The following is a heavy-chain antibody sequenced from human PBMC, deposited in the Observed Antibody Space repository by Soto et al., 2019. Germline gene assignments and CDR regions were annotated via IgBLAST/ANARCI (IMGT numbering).Heavy chain of an antibody. CDR2: ISAYNGNT. V-gene: IGHV1-18*04. CDR1: GYTFTSYG. CDR3: ATKPGLYYYDSSGYYYDAFDI. J-gene: IGHJ3*02. D-gene: IGHD3-22*01. Sequence: GASVKVSCKASGYTFTSYGISWVRQAPGQGLEWMGWISAYNGNTNYAQKLQGRVTMTTDTSTSTAYMELRSLRSDDTAVYYCATKPGLYYYDSSGYYYDAFDIWGQGTMVTVSS.